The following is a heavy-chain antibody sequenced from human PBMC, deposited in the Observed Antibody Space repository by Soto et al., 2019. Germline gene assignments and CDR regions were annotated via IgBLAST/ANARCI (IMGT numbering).Heavy chain of an antibody. CDR1: GYTLTELS. J-gene: IGHJ5*02. D-gene: IGHD6-19*01. V-gene: IGHV1-24*01. CDR2: FDPEDGET. Sequence: GASVKVSCKVSGYTLTELSMHWVRQAPGKGLEWMGGFDPEDGETIYAQKFQGRVTMTEDTSTDTAYMELSSLRSEDTAVYYCATRSQWLVRGDWFDPWGQGPLVTVSS. CDR3: ATRSQWLVRGDWFDP.